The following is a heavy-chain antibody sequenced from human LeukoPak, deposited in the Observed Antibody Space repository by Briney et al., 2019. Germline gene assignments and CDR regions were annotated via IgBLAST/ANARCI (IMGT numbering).Heavy chain of an antibody. CDR2: INCNSGGT. V-gene: IGHV1-2*02. CDR1: GYTFTGYY. Sequence: ASVRVSCKASGYTFTGYYLHWVRQAPGQGLEWMGWINCNSGGTNYAQKFQGRVTMTRDTSSDTVYMDLSRLTFDDTAVYYCAREDNDGDFWYFDLWGRGTLVSVSS. D-gene: IGHD4-17*01. CDR3: AREDNDGDFWYFDL. J-gene: IGHJ2*01.